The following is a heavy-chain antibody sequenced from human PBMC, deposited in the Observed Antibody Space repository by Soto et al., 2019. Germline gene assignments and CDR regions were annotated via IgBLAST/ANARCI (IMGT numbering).Heavy chain of an antibody. J-gene: IGHJ5*02. CDR1: GGSISSYY. D-gene: IGHD3-3*01. CDR2: IYYSGST. CDR3: ARGGITIFGVVIHNWFDP. V-gene: IGHV4-59*01. Sequence: QVQLQESGPGLVKPSETLSLTCTVSGGSISSYYWSWIRQPPGKGLEWIGYIYYSGSTNYNPSLKSRVTISVDTSKNQFSLKLSSVTAADTAVYYCARGGITIFGVVIHNWFDPWGQGTLVTVSS.